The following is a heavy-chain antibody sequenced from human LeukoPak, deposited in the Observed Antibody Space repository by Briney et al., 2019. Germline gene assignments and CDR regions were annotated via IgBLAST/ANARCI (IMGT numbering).Heavy chain of an antibody. CDR2: IYYSGST. Sequence: SETLSLTCTVSGGSISSSSYYWGWTRQPPGKGLEWIGSIYYSGSTYYNPSLKSRVTISVDTSKNQFSLKLSSVTAADTAVYYCARGRVGYNLYYFDYWGQGTLVTVSS. V-gene: IGHV4-39*01. J-gene: IGHJ4*02. CDR1: GGSISSSSYY. D-gene: IGHD5-24*01. CDR3: ARGRVGYNLYYFDY.